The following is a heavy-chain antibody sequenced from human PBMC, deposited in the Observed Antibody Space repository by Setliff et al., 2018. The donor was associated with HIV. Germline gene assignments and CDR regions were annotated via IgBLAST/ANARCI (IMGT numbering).Heavy chain of an antibody. V-gene: IGHV4-38-2*02. J-gene: IGHJ6*02. CDR3: ARALDGSGFLLNYYYYGMDV. D-gene: IGHD3-10*01. CDR2: FYETGYT. Sequence: SETLSLTCTVSGDFFSSDYYWGWIRQSPGKGLEWIGSFYETGYTYYNPSLKSRVIISLDNSKNQFSLNVNSVTAADTAVYYCARALDGSGFLLNYYYYGMDVWGQGTTVTVSS. CDR1: GDFFSSDYY.